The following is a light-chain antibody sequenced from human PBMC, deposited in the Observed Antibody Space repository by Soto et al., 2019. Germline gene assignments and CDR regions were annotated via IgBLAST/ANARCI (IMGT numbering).Light chain of an antibody. CDR3: QQCDDLPLT. Sequence: DIQMTQSPSSLSASVGDRVTITCQASQDISNYINWYQQKPGKAPQLLIYAASNLETGVPSRFSGSGSGTDFTLTISSLQPGDLGTYFCQQCDDLPLTFGGGTKVELK. CDR1: QDISNY. V-gene: IGKV1-33*01. CDR2: AAS. J-gene: IGKJ4*01.